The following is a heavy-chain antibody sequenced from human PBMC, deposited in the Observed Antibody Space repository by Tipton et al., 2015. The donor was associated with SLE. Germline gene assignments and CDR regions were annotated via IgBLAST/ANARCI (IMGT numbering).Heavy chain of an antibody. D-gene: IGHD3-22*01. V-gene: IGHV4-30-2*01. CDR1: GGSMNSGGYS. J-gene: IGHJ4*02. CDR3: ARDEYRYDTTGYHLLGHFDF. CDR2: ILHSGST. Sequence: TLSLTCAVSGGSMNSGGYSWNWIRQPPGKGLEWIGYILHSGSTYYNPSLKSRVTISIDTSKNQFSLNLSSVTAADTAVYYCARDEYRYDTTGYHLLGHFDFWGQGTLVTVSS.